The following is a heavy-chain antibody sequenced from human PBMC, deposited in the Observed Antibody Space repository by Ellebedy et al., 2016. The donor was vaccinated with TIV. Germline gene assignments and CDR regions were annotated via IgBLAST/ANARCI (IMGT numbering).Heavy chain of an antibody. V-gene: IGHV4-59*01. CDR1: GGSISSYY. CDR3: ARVEKAATSMDV. CDR2: IYYSGST. Sequence: SETLSLTCTVSGGSISSYYWSWIRQPPGKGLEWIGYIYYSGSTNYNPSLKSRVTISVDTSKNQFSLKLSSVTAADTAVYYCARVEKAATSMDVWGQGTTVTVSS. D-gene: IGHD2-15*01. J-gene: IGHJ6*02.